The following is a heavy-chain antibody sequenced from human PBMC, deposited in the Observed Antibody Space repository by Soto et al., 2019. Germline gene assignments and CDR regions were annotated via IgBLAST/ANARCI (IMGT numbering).Heavy chain of an antibody. J-gene: IGHJ6*02. D-gene: IGHD5-18*01. CDR2: IYSGGST. CDR3: ARAKMQLWPNYYDDGLDV. V-gene: IGHV3-66*01. CDR1: GFTVSTNF. Sequence: EVQLVELGGGLVQPGGSLRLSCAASGFTVSTNFMTWVRQAPGKGLEWVSVIYSGGSTFYADSVKGRFTITRDNSENTLYFQMNSLRAEDTAVYYCARAKMQLWPNYYDDGLDVWGQGTTVTVSS.